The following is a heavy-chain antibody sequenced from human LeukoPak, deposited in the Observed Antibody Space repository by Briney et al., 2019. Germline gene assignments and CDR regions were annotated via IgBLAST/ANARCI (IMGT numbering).Heavy chain of an antibody. CDR2: IKSKTNGGTT. V-gene: IGHV3-15*01. CDR3: TTDHPNILWFGELLPVRDY. Sequence: GGSLRLSCAPSGFTFSSYWMNWVRQAPGKGLEWVGCIKSKTNGGTTDYAAPVKGRFTISRDDSKNTLYLQMNSLKTEDTAVYYCTTDHPNILWFGELLPVRDYWGQGTLVTVSS. CDR1: GFTFSSYW. J-gene: IGHJ4*02. D-gene: IGHD3-10*01.